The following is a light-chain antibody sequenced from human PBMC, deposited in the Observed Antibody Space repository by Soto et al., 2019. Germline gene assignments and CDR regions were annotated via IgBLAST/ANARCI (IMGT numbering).Light chain of an antibody. CDR2: AAS. CDR1: QSISSY. CDR3: QQSYTIPYT. J-gene: IGKJ2*01. Sequence: DIQMTQSPSSLSASVGDRVTITCRASQSISSYLNWYQQKPGEAPKLLIYAASSLKSCVPSRFSGSGSGTDFTLTISSLQPEDFATYYCQQSYTIPYTFGQGTKLEIK. V-gene: IGKV1-39*01.